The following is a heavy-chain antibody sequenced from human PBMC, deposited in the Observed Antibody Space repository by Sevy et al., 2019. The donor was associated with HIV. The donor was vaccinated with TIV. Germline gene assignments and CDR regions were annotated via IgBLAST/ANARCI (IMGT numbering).Heavy chain of an antibody. CDR3: ARNVEQLVLDYYYSMDV. D-gene: IGHD6-6*01. V-gene: IGHV1-69*13. J-gene: IGHJ6*02. CDR1: GGTFSSYA. Sequence: ASVKVSCKAYGGTFSSYAISWVRQAPGQRLEWMGGITPIFGTANYAQKFQPRVMIAADDSTTTAYMELSGLTSEDTAVYYCARNVEQLVLDYYYSMDVWGQGTTVTVSS. CDR2: ITPIFGTA.